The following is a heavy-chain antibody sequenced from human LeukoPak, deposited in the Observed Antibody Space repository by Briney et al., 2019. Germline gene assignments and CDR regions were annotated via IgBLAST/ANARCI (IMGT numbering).Heavy chain of an antibody. Sequence: GGSLRLSCAASGVTFSDYYMSWIRLAPGKRLECGSYISSSGSTTYYADSVKGRFTISRDNSKNSLYLQMNSLRVEDTAVYYCARGRGLAVRPPNEGFFDQWGLGTLVTVSS. J-gene: IGHJ4*02. CDR3: ARGRGLAVRPPNEGFFDQ. V-gene: IGHV3-11*01. D-gene: IGHD6-6*01. CDR2: ISSSGSTT. CDR1: GVTFSDYY.